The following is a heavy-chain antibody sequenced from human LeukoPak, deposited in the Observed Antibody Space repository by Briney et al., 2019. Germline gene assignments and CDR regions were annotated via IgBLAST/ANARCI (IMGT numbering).Heavy chain of an antibody. CDR3: ARDGELCSSTSCYVRFDY. D-gene: IGHD2-2*01. CDR1: GYTFTSYY. V-gene: IGHV1-46*03. J-gene: IGHJ4*02. CDR2: INPSGGST. Sequence: GSVKVSCKASGYTFTSYYMHWVRQAPGQGLEWMGIINPSGGSTSYAQKFQGRVTMTRDTSTSTVYMELSSLRSEDTAVYYCARDGELCSSTSCYVRFDYWGQGTLVTVSS.